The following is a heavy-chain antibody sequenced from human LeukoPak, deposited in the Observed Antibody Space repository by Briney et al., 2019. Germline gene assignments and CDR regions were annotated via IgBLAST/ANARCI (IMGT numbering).Heavy chain of an antibody. V-gene: IGHV3-48*01. CDR3: ARGGVLIPAAIPNFDY. CDR1: GFTFSRYS. Sequence: GGSLRLSCAASGFTFSRYSMNWVRQAPGKGLEWVSYITSSTSTTYYADSVKGRFTISRDNAKNSLYLQMNSLRVEDTAVYYCARGGVLIPAAIPNFDYWGQGTLLTVSS. J-gene: IGHJ4*02. CDR2: ITSSTSTT. D-gene: IGHD2-2*01.